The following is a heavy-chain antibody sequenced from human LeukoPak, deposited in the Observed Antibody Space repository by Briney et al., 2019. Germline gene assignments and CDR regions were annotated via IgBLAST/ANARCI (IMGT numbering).Heavy chain of an antibody. D-gene: IGHD5-12*01. CDR1: GGSISSGDYY. CDR3: ARDLVGGYDSSYFDY. CDR2: IYYSGST. V-gene: IGHV4-30-4*01. J-gene: IGHJ4*02. Sequence: SQTLSLTCTVSGGSISSGDYYWSRIRQPPGKGLERIGYIYYSGSTYYNPSLKSRVTISVDTSKNQFSLKLSSVTAADTAVYYCARDLVGGYDSSYFDYWGQGTLVTVSS.